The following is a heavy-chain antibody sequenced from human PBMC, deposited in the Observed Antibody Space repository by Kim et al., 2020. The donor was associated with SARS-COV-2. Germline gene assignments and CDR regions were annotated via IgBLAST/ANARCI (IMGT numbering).Heavy chain of an antibody. CDR1: GLTFASYA. J-gene: IGHJ4*02. V-gene: IGHV3-23*01. CDR3: ANGALVYCNGVICYTFDY. D-gene: IGHD2-8*02. Sequence: GGSLRLSCAASGLTFASYAMNWVRQAPGKRLEWVSSVTGGGDGTCYADSVKGRFTTSRDNSKNTVYLQMNSLRAEDRAVYYCANGALVYCNGVICYTFDYWGQEILVTVSS. CDR2: VTGGGDGT.